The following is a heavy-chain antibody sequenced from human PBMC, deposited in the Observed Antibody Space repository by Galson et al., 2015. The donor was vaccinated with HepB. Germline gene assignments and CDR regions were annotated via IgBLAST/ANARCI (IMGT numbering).Heavy chain of an antibody. J-gene: IGHJ3*02. CDR1: GFTFSSYS. Sequence: SLRLSCAASGFTFSSYSMNWVRQAPGKGLEWVSSISSSSSYIYYADSVKGRFTISRDNAKNSLYLQMNSLRAEDTAVYYCARDGGSGYYRDAFDIWGQGTMVTVSS. CDR3: ARDGGSGYYRDAFDI. CDR2: ISSSSSYI. V-gene: IGHV3-21*01. D-gene: IGHD3-22*01.